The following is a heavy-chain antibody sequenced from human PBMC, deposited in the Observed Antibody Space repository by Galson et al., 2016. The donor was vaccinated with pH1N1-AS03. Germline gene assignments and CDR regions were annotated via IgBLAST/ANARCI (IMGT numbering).Heavy chain of an antibody. Sequence: SLRLSCAASGFTFSDYAMHWVRQAPGRGLEYVSAISSDGSGTYYANSVKGRFTISRDNSKNTMYLQMGSLRPEGMAVYYCARRRSYYDFWSNYSDYWGQGTLVTVSS. J-gene: IGHJ4*02. CDR3: ARRRSYYDFWSNYSDY. V-gene: IGHV3-64*01. D-gene: IGHD3-3*01. CDR1: GFTFSDYA. CDR2: ISSDGSGT.